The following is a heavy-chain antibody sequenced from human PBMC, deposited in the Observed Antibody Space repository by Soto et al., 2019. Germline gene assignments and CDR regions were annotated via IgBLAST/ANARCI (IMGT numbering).Heavy chain of an antibody. D-gene: IGHD3-3*01. V-gene: IGHV3-23*01. Sequence: PGGSLRLSCAASGFTYSSHGMSWVRQAPGKGLEWIAGLSRGGGSTYYADSVKGRFTISRDNSKNTLYLQMNSLRAEDTAVYYCAKSSIFGVVIYYFDSWGQGTLVTVSS. CDR2: LSRGGGST. J-gene: IGHJ4*02. CDR3: AKSSIFGVVIYYFDS. CDR1: GFTYSSHG.